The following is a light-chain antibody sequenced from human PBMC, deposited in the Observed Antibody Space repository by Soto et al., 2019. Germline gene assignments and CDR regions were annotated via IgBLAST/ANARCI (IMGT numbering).Light chain of an antibody. Sequence: QSVLTQPPSVSAAPGQKVTISCSGSSSNIGNNYVSWYQQLPGTAPKLLIYENNKRPSGIPDRFSGSKSGTSATLGITGLQTGDEADYYCGTWDSSLSGSLWVFGGGTKLTVL. CDR3: GTWDSSLSGSLWV. CDR2: ENN. CDR1: SSNIGNNY. J-gene: IGLJ3*02. V-gene: IGLV1-51*02.